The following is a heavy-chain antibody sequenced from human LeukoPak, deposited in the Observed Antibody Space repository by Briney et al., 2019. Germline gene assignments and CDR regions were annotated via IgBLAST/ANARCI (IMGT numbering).Heavy chain of an antibody. CDR2: IYYSGST. J-gene: IGHJ6*02. CDR3: AREVGIFGVDNYYYYYGMDV. CDR1: GGSISSYY. D-gene: IGHD3-3*01. Sequence: SETLSLTCTVSGGSISSYYWSWIRQPPGKGLEWIGYIYYSGSTNNNPSLKSRVTISVDTSKNQFSLKLSSVTAADTAVYYCAREVGIFGVDNYYYYYGMDVWGQGTTVTVSS. V-gene: IGHV4-59*01.